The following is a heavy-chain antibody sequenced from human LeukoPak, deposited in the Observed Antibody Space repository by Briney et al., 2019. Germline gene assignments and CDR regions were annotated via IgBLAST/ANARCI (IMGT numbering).Heavy chain of an antibody. V-gene: IGHV3-9*01. J-gene: IGHJ4*02. CDR2: ISWNSGSI. Sequence: GRSLRLSCAASGFTFDDYAMHWVRQAPGKGLEWVSGISWNSGSIGYADSVKGRFTISRDNAKNSLYLQMNSLRAEDTALYYCAKGVAFCSSASCYFDYWGQGTLVTVSS. D-gene: IGHD2-2*01. CDR3: AKGVAFCSSASCYFDY. CDR1: GFTFDDYA.